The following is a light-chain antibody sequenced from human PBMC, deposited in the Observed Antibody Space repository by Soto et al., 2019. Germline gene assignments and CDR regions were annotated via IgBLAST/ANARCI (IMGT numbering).Light chain of an antibody. J-gene: IGKJ1*01. CDR3: QQYNSYSWE. V-gene: IGKV1-5*03. CDR1: QSISSW. CDR2: KAS. Sequence: DIQMTQSPSTLSASVGDRVTITCRASQSISSWLAWYQQKPGKAPKLLIYKASSLESGVPSRFSGSGSGTEFTLTISSLQPDDFATYYCQQYNSYSWEFDQGTKVEIK.